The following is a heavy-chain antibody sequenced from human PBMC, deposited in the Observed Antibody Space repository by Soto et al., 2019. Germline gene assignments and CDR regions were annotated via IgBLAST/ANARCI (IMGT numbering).Heavy chain of an antibody. D-gene: IGHD2-2*01. Sequence: PGGSLRLSCVGSGFTFSSYGIHWVRQAPGKGLECVAVISDTGSSHYYAASVEGRFTISRENSKNTLSLHIDRLRVEDTAVYYCAKDRGGDCPDNSCYFGADYWGQGTPVTVSS. CDR1: GFTFSSYG. J-gene: IGHJ4*02. V-gene: IGHV3-30*18. CDR2: ISDTGSSH. CDR3: AKDRGGDCPDNSCYFGADY.